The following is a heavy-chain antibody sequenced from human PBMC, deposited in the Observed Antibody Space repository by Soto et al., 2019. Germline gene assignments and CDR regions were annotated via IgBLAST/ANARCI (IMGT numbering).Heavy chain of an antibody. J-gene: IGHJ6*02. CDR3: ARATYGDYVRSDYYYGMDV. CDR1: GYSFTSYW. Sequence: PGESLKISCKGSGYSFTSYWISWVRQMPGKGLEWMGRIDPSDSYTNYSPSFQGHVTISADKSISTAYLQWSSLKASYTAMYYCARATYGDYVRSDYYYGMDVWGQGTTVTVSS. CDR2: IDPSDSYT. V-gene: IGHV5-10-1*01. D-gene: IGHD4-17*01.